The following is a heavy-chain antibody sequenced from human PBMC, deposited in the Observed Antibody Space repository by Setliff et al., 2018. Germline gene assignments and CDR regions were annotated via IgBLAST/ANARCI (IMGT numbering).Heavy chain of an antibody. Sequence: PSETLSLTCTVSGASIRQTSYFWTWVRQPARKGLEWIGHIYITGTPNLNPSLESRVAMSLDKSRNQFSLNLQSVTAADTAVYYCTRLYYGSRALYFDLWGQGHPVIVSS. V-gene: IGHV4-61*09. J-gene: IGHJ4*02. CDR1: GASIRQTSYF. CDR2: IYITGTP. CDR3: TRLYYGSRALYFDL. D-gene: IGHD3-10*01.